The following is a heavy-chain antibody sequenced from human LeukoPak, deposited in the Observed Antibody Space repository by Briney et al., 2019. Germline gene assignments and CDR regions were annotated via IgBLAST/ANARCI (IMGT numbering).Heavy chain of an antibody. CDR3: AKDSSGAVDYYDSSGYYLAFDI. Sequence: GGSLRLSCAASGFTFSSYAMSWVRQAPGKGLEWVSAISGSGGSTYYADSVKGRFTISRDNSKNTLYLQMNSLRAEDTAVYYCAKDSSGAVDYYDSSGYYLAFDIWGQGTMVTVSS. CDR1: GFTFSSYA. V-gene: IGHV3-23*01. D-gene: IGHD3-22*01. CDR2: ISGSGGST. J-gene: IGHJ3*02.